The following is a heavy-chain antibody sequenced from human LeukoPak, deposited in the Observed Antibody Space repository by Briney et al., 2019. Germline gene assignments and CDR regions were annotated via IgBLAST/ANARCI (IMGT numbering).Heavy chain of an antibody. CDR1: GYSFTSYW. CDR2: IYPGDSDT. J-gene: IGHJ4*02. CDR3: ARREYSSSSFHFDL. Sequence: GESLKISCKGSGYSFTSYWIGWVRQMPGKGLEWMGIIYPGDSDTRYSPSFQGQVTISADKSVNTAYLQWSSLKASDTAIYFCARREYSSSSFHFDLWGQGTRVIVSS. D-gene: IGHD6-6*01. V-gene: IGHV5-51*01.